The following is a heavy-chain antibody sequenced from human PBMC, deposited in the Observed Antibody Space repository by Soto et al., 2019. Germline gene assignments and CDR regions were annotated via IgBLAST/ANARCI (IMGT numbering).Heavy chain of an antibody. CDR2: IYYTGHT. CDR1: GVSINSGGYY. V-gene: IGHV4-31*03. CDR3: ARGSQLERDALDI. Sequence: QVQLQESGPGLVKPSQTLSLTCSVSGVSINSGGYYWSWIRHHPGKGLEWIGYIYYTGHTFYNPSLKSRVAMSLDTSKNQFSLKLSSVTAADTAVDDCARGSQLERDALDIWGQGTRVTVSS. D-gene: IGHD1-1*01. J-gene: IGHJ3*02.